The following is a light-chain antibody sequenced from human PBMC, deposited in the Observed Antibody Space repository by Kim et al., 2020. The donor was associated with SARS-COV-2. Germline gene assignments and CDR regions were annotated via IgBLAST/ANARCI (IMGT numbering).Light chain of an antibody. J-gene: IGKJ2*01. CDR1: QSVSTSY. CDR3: HHYGGCQYT. Sequence: EIVLTQSPGTLALSPGERATLSCRASQSVSTSYLGWFQQKRGQAPRLLIYAASSRATGIPDRFSGSGSGTDFTLTISRLESEDFAVYFCHHYGGCQYTFGQGTKLEI. V-gene: IGKV3-20*01. CDR2: AAS.